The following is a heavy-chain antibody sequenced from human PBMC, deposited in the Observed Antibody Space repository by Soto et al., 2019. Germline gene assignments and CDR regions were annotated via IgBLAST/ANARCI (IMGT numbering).Heavy chain of an antibody. Sequence: EVQLVESGGGLVQPGGSLRLSCAASGFNFSNTWMSWVRQAPGKGLEWVGRIESKADGGTTDYAAPVKGRYTISRDDSKNTLFLQMHSLQTDDTAVYYCSTGRSSNYHWGQGTLVTVSS. CDR3: STGRSSNYH. V-gene: IGHV3-15*04. CDR2: IESKADGGTT. D-gene: IGHD2-2*01. CDR1: GFNFSNTW. J-gene: IGHJ4*02.